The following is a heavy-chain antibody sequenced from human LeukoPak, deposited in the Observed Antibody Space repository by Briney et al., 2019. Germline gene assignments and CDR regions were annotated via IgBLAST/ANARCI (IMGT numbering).Heavy chain of an antibody. CDR1: GGSISSGSYY. J-gene: IGHJ4*02. CDR2: IYTSGST. D-gene: IGHD6-13*01. V-gene: IGHV4-61*02. CDR3: ARDVRVYSIAAAGTIDY. Sequence: SETLSLTCTVSGGSISSGSYYWSWIRQPAGKGLEWIGRIYTSGSTNYNPSLKSRVTISVDTSKNQFSLKLSSVTAADTAVYYCARDVRVYSIAAAGTIDYWGQGTLVTVSS.